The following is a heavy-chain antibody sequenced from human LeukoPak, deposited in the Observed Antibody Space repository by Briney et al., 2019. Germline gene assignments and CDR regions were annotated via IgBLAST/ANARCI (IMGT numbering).Heavy chain of an antibody. Sequence: GRSLILSCAASGFTFRSYGMHWVRQAPGNGLEWVANIDDNGREKNYVDSVKGRFTISRDNAENSLYLQMNSLRAEDTAVYYCAKYYASGSSAWSDPWGQGTQVTVSS. CDR1: GFTFRSYG. V-gene: IGHV3-7*01. J-gene: IGHJ5*02. CDR3: AKYYASGSSAWSDP. D-gene: IGHD3-10*01. CDR2: IDDNGREK.